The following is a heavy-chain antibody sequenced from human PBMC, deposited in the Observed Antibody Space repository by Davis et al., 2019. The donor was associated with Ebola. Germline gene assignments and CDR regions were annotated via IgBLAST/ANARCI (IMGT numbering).Heavy chain of an antibody. J-gene: IGHJ4*02. Sequence: GESLKISCAASGFTFSSYWMSWVRQAPGKGLEWVSAISGSGGSTYYADSVKGRFTISRDNSKNTLYLQMNSLRAEDTAVYYCARGIGEDWGQGTLVTVSS. V-gene: IGHV3-23*01. CDR1: GFTFSSYW. D-gene: IGHD2-21*01. CDR2: ISGSGGST. CDR3: ARGIGED.